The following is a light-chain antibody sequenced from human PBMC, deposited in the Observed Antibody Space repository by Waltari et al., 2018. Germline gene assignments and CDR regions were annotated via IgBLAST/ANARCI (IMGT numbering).Light chain of an antibody. Sequence: TVMTQSPPPLPMSPGATATLSCTASQGISSNLAWYQQKPGQAPRLLMYGKSTRASGFPAVFSGSGSGTEFTLTISSLQSEDFATYSGQQYDIWPYTFGQGTKLEIK. CDR2: GKS. J-gene: IGKJ2*01. CDR3: QQYDIWPYT. V-gene: IGKV3-15*01. CDR1: QGISSN.